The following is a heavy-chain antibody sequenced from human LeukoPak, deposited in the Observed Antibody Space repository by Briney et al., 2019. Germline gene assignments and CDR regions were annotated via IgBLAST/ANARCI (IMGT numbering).Heavy chain of an antibody. CDR3: ARVLLWFGELLFTPSGLASDFDY. V-gene: IGHV1-18*01. Sequence: GASVKVSCKASGYTFTSYGISWVRQAPGQGLEWMGWISAYNGNTNYAQKLQGRVTMTTDTSTSTAYMELRSLRSDDTAVYYCARVLLWFGELLFTPSGLASDFDYWGQGTLVTVSS. CDR1: GYTFTSYG. D-gene: IGHD3-10*01. J-gene: IGHJ4*02. CDR2: ISAYNGNT.